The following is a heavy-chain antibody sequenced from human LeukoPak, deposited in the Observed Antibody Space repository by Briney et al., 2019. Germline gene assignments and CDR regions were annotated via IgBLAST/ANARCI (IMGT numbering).Heavy chain of an antibody. D-gene: IGHD3-22*01. CDR1: GFTFSSYA. Sequence: GGSLRLSCAASGFTFSSYAMHWVRQAPGKGLEWVAVISYDGSNKYYADSVKGRFTISIDNSKNTLYLQMNSLRAEDTAVYYCARAEVAGYDSSGYPDYWGQGTLVTVSS. V-gene: IGHV3-30-3*01. CDR3: ARAEVAGYDSSGYPDY. CDR2: ISYDGSNK. J-gene: IGHJ4*02.